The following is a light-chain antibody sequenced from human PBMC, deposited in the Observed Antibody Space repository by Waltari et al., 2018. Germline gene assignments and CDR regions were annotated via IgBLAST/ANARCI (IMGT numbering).Light chain of an antibody. J-gene: IGLJ3*02. V-gene: IGLV2-23*02. Sequence: QSALTQPASVSGSPGQSITISCTGTTDDVGTYKFVSWYQQHTGKAPQLIIYEVDQRPSGISNRFSGFKSGNTAALTISGLQIEDEADYYCCSFVTGDTWVFGGGTKVAVL. CDR3: CSFVTGDTWV. CDR2: EVD. CDR1: TDDVGTYKF.